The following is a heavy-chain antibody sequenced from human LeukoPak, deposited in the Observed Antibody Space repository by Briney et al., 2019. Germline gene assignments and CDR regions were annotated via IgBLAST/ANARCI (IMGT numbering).Heavy chain of an antibody. CDR2: IKQDGSEK. Sequence: SGGSLRLSCAASGFTFSSYWMSWVRQAPGKGLEWVANIKQDGSEKYYVDSVKGRFTISRDNAKNSLYLQMNSLRAEDTAVYYCARDRTYSSSWYAYYGMDVWGQGTTVTVSS. CDR1: GFTFSSYW. V-gene: IGHV3-7*03. D-gene: IGHD6-13*01. J-gene: IGHJ6*02. CDR3: ARDRTYSSSWYAYYGMDV.